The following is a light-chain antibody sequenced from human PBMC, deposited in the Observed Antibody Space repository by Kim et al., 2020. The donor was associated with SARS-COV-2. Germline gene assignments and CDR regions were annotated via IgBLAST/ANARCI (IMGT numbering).Light chain of an antibody. J-gene: IGLJ3*02. V-gene: IGLV3-25*03. CDR2: KDS. CDR3: QSADSSGTSWV. CDR1: ALPKQY. Sequence: SYELTQPPSVSVSPEQTARITCSGDALPKQYAYWYQQKPGQAPVLVIYKDSERPSGIPERFSGSSSGTTVTLTISGVQAEDEADYYCQSADSSGTSWVFG.